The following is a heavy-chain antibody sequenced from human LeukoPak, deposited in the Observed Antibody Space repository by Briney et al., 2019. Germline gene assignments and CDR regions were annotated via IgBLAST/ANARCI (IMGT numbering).Heavy chain of an antibody. CDR1: GFTVSSNY. D-gene: IGHD6-19*01. CDR2: IYSGGST. Sequence: PGGSLRLSCAASGFTVSSNYMSWVRQAPGKGLEWVSVIYSGGSTYYADSVKGRFTISRHNSKNTLYLQMNSLRAEDTAVYYCAGAMSSGWYDWYFDYWGQGTLVTVSS. CDR3: AGAMSSGWYDWYFDY. V-gene: IGHV3-53*04. J-gene: IGHJ4*02.